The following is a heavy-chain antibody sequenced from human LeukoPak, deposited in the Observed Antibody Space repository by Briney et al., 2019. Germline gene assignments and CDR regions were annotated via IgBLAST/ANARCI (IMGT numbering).Heavy chain of an antibody. V-gene: IGHV1-2*02. CDR3: ARDDSSGYFNWFDP. CDR1: GYTFTGYY. CDR2: INPNSGGT. Sequence: GASVKVSCKASGYTFTGYYMHWVRQAPGQGLEWMGWINPNSGGTNYAQKFQGRVTMTRDTSISTAYMELSRLRSDDTAVYYCARDDSSGYFNWFDPWGQGTLVTVSS. D-gene: IGHD3-22*01. J-gene: IGHJ5*02.